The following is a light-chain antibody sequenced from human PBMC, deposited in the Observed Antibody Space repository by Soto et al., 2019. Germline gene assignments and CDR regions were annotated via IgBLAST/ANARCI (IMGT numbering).Light chain of an antibody. CDR1: QSVGRNY. CDR2: GAS. Sequence: EIVLTQSPGTLSLSPGERATLSCRASQSVGRNYLAWYQQNPGQAPRLLIYGASTRATGIPDRFSGSGSGTDFTLTISRLEPEDFAVYYCQQYGSSPRTFGGGTKVEIK. J-gene: IGKJ4*01. V-gene: IGKV3-20*01. CDR3: QQYGSSPRT.